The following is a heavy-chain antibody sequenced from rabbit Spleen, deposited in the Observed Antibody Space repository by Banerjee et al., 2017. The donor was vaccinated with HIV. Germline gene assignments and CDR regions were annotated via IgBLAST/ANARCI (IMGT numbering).Heavy chain of an antibody. D-gene: IGHD6-1*01. CDR2: INAGGSGYT. CDR3: ARWPYSYAPYTYNL. Sequence: QEQLEESGGGLVKPEGSLTLTCKASGFDLSSGYDVCWVRQAPGKGLEWLASINAGGSGYTVYASWAKGRFTISRTSSTSVTLQMTSLTAADTATYFCARWPYSYAPYTYNLWGPGTLVTVS. V-gene: IGHV1S45*01. CDR1: GFDLSSGYD. J-gene: IGHJ4*01.